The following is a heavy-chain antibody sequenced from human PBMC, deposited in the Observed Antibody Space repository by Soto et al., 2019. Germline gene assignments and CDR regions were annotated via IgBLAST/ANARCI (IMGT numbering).Heavy chain of an antibody. D-gene: IGHD2-15*01. CDR2: ITPLFGIT. CDR1: GGTSRSLS. Sequence: QVQLVQSGAEVKKPGSSVKVSCKASGGTSRSLSITWVRQAPGQGLEWMGGITPLFGITNYPQKFQGRLTITADKSTGTAYLELSSLRSEDTAVYYCARDTHSAGGWFDTCGRGTLVTVSS. V-gene: IGHV1-69*17. CDR3: ARDTHSAGGWFDT. J-gene: IGHJ5*02.